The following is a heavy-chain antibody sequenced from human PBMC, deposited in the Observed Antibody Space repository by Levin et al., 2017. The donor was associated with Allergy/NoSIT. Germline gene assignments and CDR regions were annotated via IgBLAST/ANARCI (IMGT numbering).Heavy chain of an antibody. D-gene: IGHD3-10*01. CDR2: IYTSGST. Sequence: SETLSLTCSVSGDSISSGSYYWSWIRQPAGKGLEWIGRIYTSGSTKYNPSLKSRVTISVDTSKNQFSLKLSSVTAADTAVYFCARETPLRISMVREVPDGFDIWGQGTMVTVSS. CDR3: ARETPLRISMVREVPDGFDI. V-gene: IGHV4-61*02. CDR1: GDSISSGSYY. J-gene: IGHJ3*02.